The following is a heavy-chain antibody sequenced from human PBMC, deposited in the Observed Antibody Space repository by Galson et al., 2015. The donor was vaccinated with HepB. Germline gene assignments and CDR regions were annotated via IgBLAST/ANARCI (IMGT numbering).Heavy chain of an antibody. Sequence: LSLTCTASGGYITTNTWWTWVRQPPGKGLEWIGEVYHTGGTNYNTSLKSRVTILVDESKKQFSLKLNSVTAADTAVYYCAKLTRDSDSSYFWFDPWGQGTLVTVSS. CDR3: AKLTRDSDSSYFWFDP. D-gene: IGHD6-6*01. V-gene: IGHV4-4*02. J-gene: IGHJ5*02. CDR1: GGYITTNTW. CDR2: VYHTGGT.